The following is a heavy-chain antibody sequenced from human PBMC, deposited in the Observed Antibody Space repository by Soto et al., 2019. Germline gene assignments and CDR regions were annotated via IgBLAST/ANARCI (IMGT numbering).Heavy chain of an antibody. D-gene: IGHD6-13*01. V-gene: IGHV3-21*01. Sequence: EVQLVESGGGLVKPGGSLRLSCAASGFTFSSYSMNWVRQAPGKGLEWVSSISSSSSYIYYADSVKGRFTISRDNAKNSLYLQMNSLRAEDTAVYYCARDRVYSSSWYDACDIWGQGTMVTVSS. CDR2: ISSSSSYI. CDR1: GFTFSSYS. J-gene: IGHJ3*02. CDR3: ARDRVYSSSWYDACDI.